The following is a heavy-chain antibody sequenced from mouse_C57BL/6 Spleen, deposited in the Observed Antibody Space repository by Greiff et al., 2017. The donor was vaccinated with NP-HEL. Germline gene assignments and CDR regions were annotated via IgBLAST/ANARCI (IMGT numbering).Heavy chain of an antibody. CDR1: GYTFTSYW. D-gene: IGHD3-2*02. CDR2: IDPSDSYT. J-gene: IGHJ3*01. V-gene: IGHV1-59*01. Sequence: VQLQQPGAELVRPGTSVKLSCKASGYTFTSYWMHWVKQRPGQGLEWIGVIDPSDSYTNYNQKVKGKATLTVDTSSSTAYMQLSSLTSEDSAVYYCARSPPQTAQGAYWGQGTLVTVSA. CDR3: ARSPPQTAQGAY.